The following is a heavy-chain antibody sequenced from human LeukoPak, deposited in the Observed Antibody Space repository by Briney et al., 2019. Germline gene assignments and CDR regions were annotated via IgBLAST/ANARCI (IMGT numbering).Heavy chain of an antibody. CDR3: ARTLGGYSSSWPNWFDP. CDR2: ISYDGSNK. Sequence: GGSLRLSCAASGFTFSNYVMHWVRQAPGKGLEWVAVISYDGSNKYYADSVKGRFTISRDNSKNTLYLQMNSLRAEDTAVYYCARTLGGYSSSWPNWFDPWGQGTLVTVSS. CDR1: GFTFSNYV. V-gene: IGHV3-30*03. J-gene: IGHJ5*02. D-gene: IGHD6-13*01.